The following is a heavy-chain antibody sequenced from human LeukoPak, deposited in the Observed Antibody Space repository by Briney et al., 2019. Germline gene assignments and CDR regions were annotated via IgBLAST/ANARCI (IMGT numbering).Heavy chain of an antibody. D-gene: IGHD6-13*01. J-gene: IGHJ3*02. Sequence: GGSLRLSCAASGFTFSSYAMGWVRQAPGKGLEWVSAISGSGGSTYYADSVKGRFTISRDNSKNTLYLQMNSLRAEDTAVYYCAKGHGYSSSWYPSAFDIWRQGTMVTVSS. CDR2: ISGSGGST. V-gene: IGHV3-23*01. CDR3: AKGHGYSSSWYPSAFDI. CDR1: GFTFSSYA.